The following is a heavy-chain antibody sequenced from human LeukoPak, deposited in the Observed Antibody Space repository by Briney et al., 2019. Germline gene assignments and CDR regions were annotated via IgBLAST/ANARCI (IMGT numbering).Heavy chain of an antibody. CDR1: GGSISSYY. J-gene: IGHJ3*02. Sequence: PSETLSLTCTVSGGSISSYYWSWIRQPPGKGLEWIGYIYYSGSTNYSPSLKSRVTISVDTSKNQFSLKLSSVTAADTAMYYCARHADHTYSSGWYSAFDIWGQGTMVTVSS. CDR3: ARHADHTYSSGWYSAFDI. V-gene: IGHV4-59*08. CDR2: IYYSGST. D-gene: IGHD6-19*01.